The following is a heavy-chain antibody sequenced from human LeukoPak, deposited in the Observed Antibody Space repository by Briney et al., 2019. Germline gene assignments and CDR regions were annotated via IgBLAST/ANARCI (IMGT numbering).Heavy chain of an antibody. CDR2: IYYSGST. V-gene: IGHV4-59*01. J-gene: IGHJ3*02. CDR3: ARSDYDSSGYYPEAFDI. Sequence: SETLSLTCTVSGGSISSYYWSWIRQPPGKGLEWIGYIYYSGSTNYNPSLKSRVTISVDTSKNQFSLKLSSVTAADTAVYYCARSDYDSSGYYPEAFDIWGQGTMVTVSS. D-gene: IGHD3-22*01. CDR1: GGSISSYY.